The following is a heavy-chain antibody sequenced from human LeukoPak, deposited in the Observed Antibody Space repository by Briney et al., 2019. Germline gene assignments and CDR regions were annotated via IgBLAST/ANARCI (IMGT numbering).Heavy chain of an antibody. CDR2: IYDSENTGAT. D-gene: IGHD3-16*01. CDR1: GGSISSCH. Sequence: PSETLSLTCTVSGGSISSCHWSWIRQPPGKGLEWIGYIYDSENTGATNYDPSLKSRVTISVDPSQNQFSLKLTSVTAADTAVYYCARHVRFYYFMEVWGKGITVTVSS. J-gene: IGHJ6*03. V-gene: IGHV4-59*08. CDR3: ARHVRFYYFMEV.